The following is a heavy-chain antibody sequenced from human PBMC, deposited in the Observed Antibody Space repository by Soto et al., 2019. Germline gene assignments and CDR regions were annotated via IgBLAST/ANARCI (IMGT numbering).Heavy chain of an antibody. Sequence: GGSLRLSCAASGFTFSSYAMSWVRQAPGQGLEWVSAISGIGGSTYYADSVKGRFTISRDNSKNTLYLQMNSLRAEDTAVYYCAKGIAARXWDYFDYWGQGALVTVSS. D-gene: IGHD6-6*01. CDR1: GFTFSSYA. CDR3: AKGIAARXWDYFDY. V-gene: IGHV3-23*01. J-gene: IGHJ4*02. CDR2: ISGIGGST.